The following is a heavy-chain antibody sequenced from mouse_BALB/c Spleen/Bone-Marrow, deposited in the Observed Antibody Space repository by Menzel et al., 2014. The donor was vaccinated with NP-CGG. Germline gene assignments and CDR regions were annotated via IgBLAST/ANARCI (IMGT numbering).Heavy chain of an antibody. D-gene: IGHD1-1*01. CDR1: GYTFTTYW. V-gene: IGHV1-7*01. CDR2: INPSTGYT. J-gene: IGHJ2*01. CDR3: VLITPVVSDY. Sequence: VQLQQSGAELAKPGASVKMSRKASGYTFTTYWMHWVKQRPGQGLEWIGYINPSTGYTEYIQKFKDKATLTADESSSTAYMQLNSLTSEDSSVYYCVLITPVVSDYWGQGTTLTVSS.